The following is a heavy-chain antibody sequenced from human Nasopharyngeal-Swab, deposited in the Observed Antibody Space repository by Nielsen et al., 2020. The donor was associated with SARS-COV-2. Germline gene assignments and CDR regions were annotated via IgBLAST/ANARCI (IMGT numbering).Heavy chain of an antibody. V-gene: IGHV5-51*01. Sequence: GESLKISCKGSGSSFTSYWIGWVRQMPGKGLEWIGIIYPGDSDTRYSPSFQGQVTISADKSISTAYLQWSSLKASDTAMYYCARHLRRGGDSGGDWFDPWGQGTLVTVSS. CDR3: ARHLRRGGDSGGDWFDP. D-gene: IGHD2-21*01. J-gene: IGHJ5*02. CDR2: IYPGDSDT. CDR1: GSSFTSYW.